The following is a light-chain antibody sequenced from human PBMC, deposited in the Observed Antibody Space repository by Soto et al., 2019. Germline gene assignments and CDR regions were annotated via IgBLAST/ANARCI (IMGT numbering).Light chain of an antibody. V-gene: IGKV3-20*01. CDR3: QQYGSSPQT. CDR2: RAS. J-gene: IGKJ1*01. CDR1: QSVSSTC. Sequence: EIVLTQSPGTLSLSPGERATLSCRASQSVSSTCLAWYQQRPGQAPRLLIFRASTRAADVPDRFSGSGSGTDFTLTISRPEPEDFAVYYCQQYGSSPQTFGQGTKVDIK.